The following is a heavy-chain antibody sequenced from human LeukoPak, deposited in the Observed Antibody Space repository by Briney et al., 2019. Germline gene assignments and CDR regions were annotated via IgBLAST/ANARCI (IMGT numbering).Heavy chain of an antibody. D-gene: IGHD3-9*01. CDR1: GFTFSSYG. CDR2: IRYDGSNK. CDR3: AKEGPTYYDILTGYNYYYYMDV. V-gene: IGHV3-30*02. Sequence: GGSLRLSCAASGFTFSSYGMHWVRQAPGKGLEWVAFIRYDGSNKYYADSVKGRFTISRDNSKNTLYLQMNSLRAEDTAVYYCAKEGPTYYDILTGYNYYYYMDVWGKGTTVTISS. J-gene: IGHJ6*03.